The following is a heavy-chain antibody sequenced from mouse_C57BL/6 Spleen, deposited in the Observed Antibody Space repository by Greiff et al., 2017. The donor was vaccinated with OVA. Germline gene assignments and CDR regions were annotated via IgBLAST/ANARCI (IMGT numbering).Heavy chain of an antibody. J-gene: IGHJ1*03. V-gene: IGHV5-4*03. CDR1: GFTFSSYA. Sequence: EVMLVESGGGLVKPGGSLKLSCAASGFTFSSYAMSWVRQTPEKRLEWVATISDGGSYTYYPDNVKGRFTISRANAKNNLYLQMSHLKSEDTAMYYCARGGYYGSSYDVWGTGTTVTVSS. CDR3: ARGGYYGSSYDV. D-gene: IGHD1-1*01. CDR2: ISDGGSYT.